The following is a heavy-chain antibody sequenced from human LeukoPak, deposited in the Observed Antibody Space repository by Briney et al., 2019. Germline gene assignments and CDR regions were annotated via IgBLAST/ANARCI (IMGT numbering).Heavy chain of an antibody. J-gene: IGHJ4*02. CDR2: INHSGST. CDR3: ATSGDSYPLSGDY. CDR1: VGSFSGHY. Sequence: PSESLSLTCAVCVGSFSGHYWRWIRQPQWKGLEWIGEINHSGSTNYNPSLKSRVTISVDTSKNQFSLKLSSVTAADTAVYYCATSGDSYPLSGDYWGQGTLVTVSS. D-gene: IGHD2-21*02. V-gene: IGHV4-34*01.